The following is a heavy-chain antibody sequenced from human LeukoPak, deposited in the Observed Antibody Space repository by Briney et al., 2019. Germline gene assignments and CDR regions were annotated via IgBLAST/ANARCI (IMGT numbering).Heavy chain of an antibody. J-gene: IGHJ4*02. D-gene: IGHD2-8*01. CDR3: AASNVLVAY. V-gene: IGHV3-48*01. CDR1: GFTFSSYS. Sequence: GGSLRLSCAAPGFTFSSYSMNWVRQAPGKGLEWVSYISSSSSTIYYADSVKGRFTISRDNAKNSLYLQMNSLRAEDTAVYYCAASNVLVAYWGQGTLVTVSS. CDR2: ISSSSSTI.